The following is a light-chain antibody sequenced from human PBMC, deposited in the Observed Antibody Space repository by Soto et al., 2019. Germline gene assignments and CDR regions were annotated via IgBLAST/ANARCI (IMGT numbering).Light chain of an antibody. V-gene: IGLV3-1*01. CDR3: QAWDSFTLV. CDR1: KLGDKY. CDR2: QDN. J-gene: IGLJ2*01. Sequence: SYELTQPPSVSVSPGQTASITCSGDKLGDKYACWYQQKPGQSPVLVIYQDNKRPSGIPERFAGSNSGNTATLTISGTQAVDEADYYCQAWDSFTLVFGGGTKLTVL.